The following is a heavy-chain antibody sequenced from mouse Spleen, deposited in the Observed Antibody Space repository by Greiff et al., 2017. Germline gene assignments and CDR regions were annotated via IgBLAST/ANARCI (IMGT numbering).Heavy chain of an antibody. CDR1: GYAFTNYL. CDR3: ARRDGYLAY. D-gene: IGHD2-3*01. V-gene: IGHV1-54*01. J-gene: IGHJ3*01. Sequence: VQLQESGAELVRPGTSVKVSCKASGYAFTNYLIEWVKQRPGQGLEWIGVINPGSGGTNYNEKFKGKATLTADKSSSTAYMQLSSLTSDDSAVYFCARRDGYLAYWGQGTLVTVSA. CDR2: INPGSGGT.